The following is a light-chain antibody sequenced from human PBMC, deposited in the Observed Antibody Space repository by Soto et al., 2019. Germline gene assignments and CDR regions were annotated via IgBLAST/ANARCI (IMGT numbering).Light chain of an antibody. CDR1: QSVSSN. V-gene: IGKV3-15*01. CDR3: QQSYSPLT. CDR2: DAS. Sequence: EKVMTQSPATLSVSPGERATLSCRASQSVSSNLAWYQQKPGQAPRLLIYDASTRATGIPARFSGSGSGTDFTLTISSLQPEDFATYYCQQSYSPLTFGGGTKVEIK. J-gene: IGKJ4*01.